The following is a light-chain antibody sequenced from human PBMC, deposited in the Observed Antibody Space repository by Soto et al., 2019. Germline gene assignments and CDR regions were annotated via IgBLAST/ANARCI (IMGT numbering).Light chain of an antibody. J-gene: IGLJ2*01. CDR2: DVS. V-gene: IGLV2-14*01. CDR1: SSDVGGYNF. Sequence: QSALTQPASVSGSPGQSITISCTGTSSDVGGYNFVSWYQQHTGKAPKLMIYDVSNRPSGVSNGFSGSKSGNTASLTISGLQAEDEAEYYCSSYTSSSTGVVFGGGTKLTVL. CDR3: SSYTSSSTGVV.